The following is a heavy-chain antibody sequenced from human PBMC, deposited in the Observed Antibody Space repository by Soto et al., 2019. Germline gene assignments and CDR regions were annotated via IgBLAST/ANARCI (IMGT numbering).Heavy chain of an antibody. J-gene: IGHJ4*02. CDR1: GGSISSSIYY. D-gene: IGHD1-20*01. Sequence: SETLSLTCTVSGGSISSSIYYWGWIRQPPGNGLEWIGSIYYSGSTYYNSSLKSRVTISVDTSKNQFSLKLTSVTAADTAVYYCATLPHYAEAIAGFWGQGSLVTVSS. CDR3: ATLPHYAEAIAGF. CDR2: IYYSGST. V-gene: IGHV4-39*01.